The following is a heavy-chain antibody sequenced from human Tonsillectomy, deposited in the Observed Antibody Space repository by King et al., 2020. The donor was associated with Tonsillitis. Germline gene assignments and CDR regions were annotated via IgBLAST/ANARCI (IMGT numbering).Heavy chain of an antibody. J-gene: IGHJ3*02. Sequence: VQLVESGAEVKKPGSSVKVSCKASGGIFSNYAISWVRQAPGQGLEWMGGIIPMFGTANYAQKFQGRVTITADEATSTAYMELGSLRSEDTAVYYCARDAYYYDSSGFFSFGAFDIWGQGTMVTVSS. D-gene: IGHD3-22*01. CDR1: GGIFSNYA. V-gene: IGHV1-69*01. CDR2: IIPMFGTA. CDR3: ARDAYYYDSSGFFSFGAFDI.